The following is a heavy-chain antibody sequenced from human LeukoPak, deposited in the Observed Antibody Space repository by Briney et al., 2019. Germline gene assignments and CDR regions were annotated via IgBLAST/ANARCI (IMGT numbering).Heavy chain of an antibody. V-gene: IGHV3-13*01. Sequence: GGSLRLSCAASGFTFSDYDMHWVRQATGKGLEWVSAIGTAGDTYYTGSVKGRFTISRENAKNSLYLQMNSLRAGDTAVYYCAGVAKERVGGVYYFDYWGQGTLVTVSS. D-gene: IGHD1-1*01. CDR3: AGVAKERVGGVYYFDY. J-gene: IGHJ4*02. CDR1: GFTFSDYD. CDR2: IGTAGDT.